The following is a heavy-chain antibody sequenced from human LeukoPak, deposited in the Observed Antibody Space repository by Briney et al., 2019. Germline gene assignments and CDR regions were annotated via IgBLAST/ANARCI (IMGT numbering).Heavy chain of an antibody. D-gene: IGHD1-1*01. CDR2: INQDVGTE. CDR3: ACHTLWRFDY. V-gene: IGHV3-7*01. J-gene: IGHJ4*02. Sequence: PGGSLRLSCAAYGFTFTNYWLTWVRQSPGKGLEWVANINQDVGTEYYVDTMKGRFTISRDNAKNLVYLQINSLRAEDTAVYFCACHTLWRFDYWGQGALVTVSS. CDR1: GFTFTNYW.